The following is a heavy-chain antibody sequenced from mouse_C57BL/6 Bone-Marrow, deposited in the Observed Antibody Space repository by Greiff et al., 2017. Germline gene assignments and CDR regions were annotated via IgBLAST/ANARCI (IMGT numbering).Heavy chain of an antibody. Sequence: QVTLKESGPGLLQSSQTLSLTCSFSGFSLSTSGMGVSWIRQPSGKGLEWLAHIYWDDDKRYNPSLKSRLTISKDTSRNQVFLKITSVDTADTATYYCARRDHYYGSSYWYFDVWGTGTTVTVSS. D-gene: IGHD1-1*01. CDR2: IYWDDDK. J-gene: IGHJ1*03. CDR1: GFSLSTSGMG. CDR3: ARRDHYYGSSYWYFDV. V-gene: IGHV8-12*01.